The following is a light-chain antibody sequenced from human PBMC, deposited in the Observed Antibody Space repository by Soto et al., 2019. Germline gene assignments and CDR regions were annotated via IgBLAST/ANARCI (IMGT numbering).Light chain of an antibody. CDR3: RRYNSGPSLT. CDR1: QSVSSN. J-gene: IGKJ1*01. V-gene: IGKV3-15*01. CDR2: TTS. Sequence: EIVLTQSPATLSVSPGERATLSCRASQSVSSNLAWYQQQPGQAPRLLIYTTSNRATGIPARFSGSGSRTEFSLSISRLQSVDFAVYYSRRYNSGPSLTFGQGTKV.